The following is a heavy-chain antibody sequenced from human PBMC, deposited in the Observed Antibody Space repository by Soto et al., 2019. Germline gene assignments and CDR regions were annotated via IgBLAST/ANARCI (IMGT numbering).Heavy chain of an antibody. D-gene: IGHD2-15*01. CDR1: GYSFTSYG. V-gene: IGHV1-18*04. CDR2: ISTYNGNT. CDR3: ARAQYCSGGTCHSDY. J-gene: IGHJ4*02. Sequence: SVKVSCKASGYSFTSYGFTWVRQAPGQGLEWMGWISTYNGNTNYAENLQGRVTMTTDTSTSTAYMELRSLRSDDTAVYYCARAQYCSGGTCHSDYWGQGTLVTVSS.